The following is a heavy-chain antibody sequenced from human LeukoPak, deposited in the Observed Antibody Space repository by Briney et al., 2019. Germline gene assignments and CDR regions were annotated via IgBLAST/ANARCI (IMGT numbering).Heavy chain of an antibody. CDR1: GYTFTSYD. V-gene: IGHV1-8*03. D-gene: IGHD2-8*01. CDR3: ARGPRYCTNGVCYFNWFDP. CDR2: MNPNSGNT. J-gene: IGHJ5*02. Sequence: ASVKVSCKASGYTFTSYDINWVRQATGQGLEWMGWMNPNSGNTGCAQRFQGRVTITRNTSISTAYMELSSLRSEDTAVYYCARGPRYCTNGVCYFNWFDPWGQGTLVTVSS.